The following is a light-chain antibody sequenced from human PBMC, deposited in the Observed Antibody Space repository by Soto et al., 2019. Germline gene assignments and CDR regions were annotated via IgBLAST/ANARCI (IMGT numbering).Light chain of an antibody. CDR1: TSDVGGYKY. CDR2: EAS. V-gene: IGLV2-14*01. CDR3: SSYTSSSTLYV. J-gene: IGLJ1*01. Sequence: QSALTQPASVSGSPGQSITISCTGTTSDVGGYKYVSWYQHHPGKAPKLIIYEASNRPSGVSNRFSGSKSGNTASLTISGLQAEDEADYYCSSYTSSSTLYVFGTGTKVTVL.